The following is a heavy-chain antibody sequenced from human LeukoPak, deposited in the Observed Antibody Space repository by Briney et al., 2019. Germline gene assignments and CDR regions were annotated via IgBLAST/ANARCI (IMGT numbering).Heavy chain of an antibody. V-gene: IGHV3-23*01. D-gene: IGHD4-17*01. CDR3: AKTLLDYGDPFDY. CDR1: GFIFSSYS. CDR2: ISGSGGST. Sequence: PGGSLRLSCAASGFIFSSYSMSWVRQAPGKGLEWVSAISGSGGSTYYADSVKGRFTISRDNSKNTLYLQMNSLRAEDTAVYYCAKTLLDYGDPFDYWGQGTLVTVSS. J-gene: IGHJ4*02.